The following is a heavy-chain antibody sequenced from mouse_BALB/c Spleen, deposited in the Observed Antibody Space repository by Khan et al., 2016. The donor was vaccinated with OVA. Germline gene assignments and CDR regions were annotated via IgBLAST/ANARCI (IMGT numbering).Heavy chain of an antibody. CDR3: ARGDGYYVYFYY. CDR1: GYTFTYYV. CDR2: IYPGSDNA. V-gene: IGHV1-81*01. J-gene: IGHJ2*01. Sequence: QVQLQQSGPELVKPGASVKMSCKASGYTFTYYVITWVKQRTGQGLEWIGEIYPGSDNAYYNERFKGKATLTADKSSNTTHLQISSLNSGDSAVYFWARGDGYYVYFYYWGQGTTLTVSS. D-gene: IGHD2-3*01.